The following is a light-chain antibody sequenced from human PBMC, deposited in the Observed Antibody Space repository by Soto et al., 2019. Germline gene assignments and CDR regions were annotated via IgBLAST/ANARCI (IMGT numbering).Light chain of an antibody. J-gene: IGKJ4*01. CDR2: GAS. CDR3: QQANSFPLT. Sequence: DIQMTQSPSSVSASVGDRVTITWRASHDISSLLAWYQQKPGKAPNLLIHGASSLRSGVPLRFSGSGSGTDFTLTINSLHHEDFATYYCQQANSFPLTFGGGTKVDIK. CDR1: HDISSL. V-gene: IGKV1-12*01.